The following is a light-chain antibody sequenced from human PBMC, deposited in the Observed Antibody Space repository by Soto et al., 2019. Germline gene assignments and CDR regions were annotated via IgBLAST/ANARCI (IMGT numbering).Light chain of an antibody. J-gene: IGKJ5*01. Sequence: DIPLTQSPSFVSASVGDRVTITCRARQDISSYLAWYQQKPGKAPKVLIHSASVLESGVPSRFSGSGSGTHFTLTINNLQPEDFATYYCQHLNSWPPITFGQGTRLDIK. CDR2: SAS. CDR3: QHLNSWPPIT. CDR1: QDISSY. V-gene: IGKV1-9*01.